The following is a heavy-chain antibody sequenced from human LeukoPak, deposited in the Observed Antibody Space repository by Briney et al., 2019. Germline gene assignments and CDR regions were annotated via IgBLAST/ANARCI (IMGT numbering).Heavy chain of an antibody. V-gene: IGHV3-48*03. Sequence: GGSLRLSCAASGFTFSSYEMNWVRQAPGKGLEWVSYISSSGSTIYYADSVKGRFTISRDNSKNTLYLQMNSLRAEDTAVYYCAREQYGSDDALDVWGQGTTVTVSS. D-gene: IGHD4-17*01. CDR1: GFTFSSYE. CDR3: AREQYGSDDALDV. J-gene: IGHJ3*01. CDR2: ISSSGSTI.